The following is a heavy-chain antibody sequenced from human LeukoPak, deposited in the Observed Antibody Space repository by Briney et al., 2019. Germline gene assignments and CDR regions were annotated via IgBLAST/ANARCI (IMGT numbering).Heavy chain of an antibody. CDR1: GFTFSSYS. CDR2: ISSSSSYI. D-gene: IGHD5-18*01. J-gene: IGHJ4*02. CDR3: ARDWDTAMVTDY. Sequence: PGGSLRLSCAASGFTFSSYSMNWVRQAPGKGLEWVSSISSSSSYIYYADSVKGRFTISRDNAKNSLYLQMNSLRAEDTAVYYCARDWDTAMVTDYWGQGTLVTVSS. V-gene: IGHV3-21*01.